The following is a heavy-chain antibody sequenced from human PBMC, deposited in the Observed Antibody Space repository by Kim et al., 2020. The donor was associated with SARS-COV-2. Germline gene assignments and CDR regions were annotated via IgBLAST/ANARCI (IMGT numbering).Heavy chain of an antibody. D-gene: IGHD6-19*01. Sequence: GGSLRLSCAASGFTFSSYEMNWVRQAPGKGLEWVSYISSSGSTIYYADSVKGRFTISRDNAKNSLYLQMNSLRAEDTAVYYCATYHGYSSGWYDYWGQGTLVTVSS. V-gene: IGHV3-48*03. CDR3: ATYHGYSSGWYDY. CDR1: GFTFSSYE. CDR2: ISSSGSTI. J-gene: IGHJ4*02.